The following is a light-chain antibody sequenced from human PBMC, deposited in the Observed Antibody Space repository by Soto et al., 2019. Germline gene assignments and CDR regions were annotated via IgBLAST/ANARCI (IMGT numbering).Light chain of an antibody. J-gene: IGKJ1*01. CDR1: QSLLFRNGYNY. Sequence: DIVMTQSPLSLPVTPGEPASISCRSSQSLLFRNGYNYLDWYLQRPGQSPQLLIYLGSNRSSGVPDRFSGSGSGTDFTLKISRVEAEDVGIYYCMQVLQFPRAFGQGTKVDLK. V-gene: IGKV2-28*01. CDR2: LGS. CDR3: MQVLQFPRA.